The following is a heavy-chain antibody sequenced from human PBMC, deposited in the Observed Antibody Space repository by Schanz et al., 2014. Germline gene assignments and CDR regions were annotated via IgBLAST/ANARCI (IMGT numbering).Heavy chain of an antibody. V-gene: IGHV3-21*01. CDR2: ISSSSSYI. J-gene: IGHJ4*02. D-gene: IGHD3-10*02. Sequence: VQLVESGGGLVQPGRSLRLSCAASGFTFSSYGMNWVRQAPGKGLEWVSWISSSSSYIYYADSVKGRFTISRDNAKNSMYLQMSSLRAEDTAVYYCARDYVGFDYWGQGTLVTVSS. CDR1: GFTFSSYG. CDR3: ARDYVGFDY.